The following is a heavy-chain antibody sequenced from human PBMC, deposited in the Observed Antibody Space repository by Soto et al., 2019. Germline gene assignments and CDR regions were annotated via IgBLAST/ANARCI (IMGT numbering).Heavy chain of an antibody. J-gene: IGHJ4*02. V-gene: IGHV4-59*01. CDR1: GGSINTYY. D-gene: IGHD3-16*01. Sequence: SETLSLTCTVSGGSINTYYWSWIRQPPGKGLEWIGYVDYSGNSDSSPSLKSRVTISLDTSKNQFSLKLRSVTAADPAVYYCATGYVYFDNWGQGTLVTVSS. CDR2: VDYSGNS. CDR3: ATGYVYFDN.